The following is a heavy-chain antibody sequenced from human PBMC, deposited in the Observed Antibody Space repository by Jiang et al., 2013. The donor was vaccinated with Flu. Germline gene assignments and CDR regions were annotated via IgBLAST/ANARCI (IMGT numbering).Heavy chain of an antibody. D-gene: IGHD2-8*02. V-gene: IGHV6-1*01. J-gene: IGHJ4*02. CDR3: ARITGGTPDY. Sequence: SQTLSLTCAISGDSVSSKSVAWNWVRQSPSRGLEWLGRTYYRSKWHNDYAVSVKSRITIKPDTSKNQFSLQLNSVTPEDTAVYYCARITGGTPDYWGQGTLVTVSS. CDR1: GDSVSSKSVA. CDR2: TYYRSKWHN.